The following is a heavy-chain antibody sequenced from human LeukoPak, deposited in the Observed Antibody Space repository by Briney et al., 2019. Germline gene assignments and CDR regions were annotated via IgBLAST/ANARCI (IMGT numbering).Heavy chain of an antibody. Sequence: GGSLRLSCAASGFTFSSYAMTWVRQAPGKGLEWVSGISNRGSTYYADSVRGRFTISRDNSKNTLFLQMNTLRAEDTAVYYCAKDSGSYRSNWCGDFDYWGQGTLVTVSS. J-gene: IGHJ4*02. CDR2: ISNRGST. CDR1: GFTFSSYA. D-gene: IGHD6-13*01. V-gene: IGHV3-23*01. CDR3: AKDSGSYRSNWCGDFDY.